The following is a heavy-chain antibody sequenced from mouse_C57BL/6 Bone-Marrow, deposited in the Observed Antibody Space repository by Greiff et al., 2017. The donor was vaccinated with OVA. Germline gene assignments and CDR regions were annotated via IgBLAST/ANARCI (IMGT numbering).Heavy chain of an antibody. V-gene: IGHV1-81*01. Sequence: QVQLQQSGAELARPGASVKLSCKASGYTFTSYGISWVKQRTGQGLEWIGEIYPRSGNPYYNEKFKGKATLTADKSSSTAYMELRSLTSEDSAVYFCAREIYYDYLGAMDYWGQGTSVTVSS. D-gene: IGHD2-4*01. CDR3: AREIYYDYLGAMDY. CDR1: GYTFTSYG. CDR2: IYPRSGNP. J-gene: IGHJ4*01.